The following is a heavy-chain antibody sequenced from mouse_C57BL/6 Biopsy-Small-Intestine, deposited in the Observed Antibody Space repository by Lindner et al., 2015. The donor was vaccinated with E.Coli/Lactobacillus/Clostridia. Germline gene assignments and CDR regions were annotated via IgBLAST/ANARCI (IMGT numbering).Heavy chain of an antibody. Sequence: VQLQESGGGLVKPGGSLKLSCAASGFTFSDYGMHWVRQAPEKGLEWVAYISSGSNNIYYADTVKGRFTISRDNAKNTLFLQMTSLRSEDTAVYYCARPHYYSMDYWGQGTSVTVSS. CDR3: ARPHYYSMDY. V-gene: IGHV5-17*01. CDR1: GFTFSDYG. J-gene: IGHJ4*01. CDR2: ISSGSNNI.